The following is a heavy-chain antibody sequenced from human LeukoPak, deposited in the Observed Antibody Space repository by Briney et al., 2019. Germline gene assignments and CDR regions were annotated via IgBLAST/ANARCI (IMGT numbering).Heavy chain of an antibody. CDR1: GGSVSSGSYY. J-gene: IGHJ4*02. Sequence: SETLSLTCTVSGGSVSSGSYYWSWIRQPPGKTLEWIGHIYYSGCTNYNPSLKSRVTISVDPSRNQFSLKLTSVTAADTAVYYCARGIFYYYGSSGYYHFDYWGQGTLVTVSS. CDR3: ARGIFYYYGSSGYYHFDY. V-gene: IGHV4-61*01. CDR2: IYYSGCT. D-gene: IGHD3-22*01.